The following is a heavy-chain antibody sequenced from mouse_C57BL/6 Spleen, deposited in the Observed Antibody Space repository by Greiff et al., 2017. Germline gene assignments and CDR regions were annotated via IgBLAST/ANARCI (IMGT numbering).Heavy chain of an antibody. Sequence: VQLVESGAELARPGASVKLSCKASGYNFTSYGISWVKQRTGQGLEWIGEIYPRSGNTYYNEKFKGKATLTADKSSSTAYMELRSLTSEDSAVYFCAGIYYYGSFAYWAQGTLVTVSS. CDR1: GYNFTSYG. V-gene: IGHV1-81*01. CDR3: AGIYYYGSFAY. D-gene: IGHD1-1*01. J-gene: IGHJ3*01. CDR2: IYPRSGNT.